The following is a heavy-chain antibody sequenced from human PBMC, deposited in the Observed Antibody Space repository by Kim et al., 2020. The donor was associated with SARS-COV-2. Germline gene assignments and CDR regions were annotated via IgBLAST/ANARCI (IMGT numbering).Heavy chain of an antibody. D-gene: IGHD3-9*01. CDR2: IDSDGSIT. Sequence: GGSLRLSCAASGFSFSNNWMYWVRQAPGKGLVWVSRIDSDGSITNYADSVKGRFIISRDNGKNTLYLHMKSLRAEDTAVYYCAKVGYDWSIDYWGQGTLVTVSS. CDR3: AKVGYDWSIDY. V-gene: IGHV3-74*01. J-gene: IGHJ4*02. CDR1: GFSFSNNW.